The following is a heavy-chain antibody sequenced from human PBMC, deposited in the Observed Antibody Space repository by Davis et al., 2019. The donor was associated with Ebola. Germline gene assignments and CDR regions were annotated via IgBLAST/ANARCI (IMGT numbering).Heavy chain of an antibody. CDR2: IYYSGST. D-gene: IGHD1-14*01. CDR1: GGSISSSSYY. V-gene: IGHV4-39*07. Sequence: PGGSLRLSCTVSGGSISSSSYYWGWIRQPPGKGLEWIGSIYYSGSTYYNPSLKSRVTISVDTSKNQFSLKLSSVTAADTAVYYCARSGTLGTYAAFDIWGQGTMVTVSS. CDR3: ARSGTLGTYAAFDI. J-gene: IGHJ3*02.